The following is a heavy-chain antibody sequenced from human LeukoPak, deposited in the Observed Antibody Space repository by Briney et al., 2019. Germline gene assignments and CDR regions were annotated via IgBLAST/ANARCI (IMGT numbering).Heavy chain of an antibody. CDR3: ARVEIRGYSYGPVLYYFDY. CDR1: GYTFTGYY. CDR2: INPNSGDT. V-gene: IGHV1-2*02. D-gene: IGHD5-18*01. Sequence: ASVKVSCKASGYTFTGYYMHWVRQAPGQGLEWMGWINPNSGDTNYAQKFQGRVTMTRDTSISTAYMELSRLRSDDTAVYYCARVEIRGYSYGPVLYYFDYWGQGTLVTVSS. J-gene: IGHJ4*02.